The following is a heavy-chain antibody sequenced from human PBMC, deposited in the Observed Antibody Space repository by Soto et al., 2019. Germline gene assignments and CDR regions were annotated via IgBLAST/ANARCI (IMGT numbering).Heavy chain of an antibody. D-gene: IGHD5-18*01. V-gene: IGHV3-21*01. J-gene: IGHJ5*02. CDR3: ARDPGMDIAMVP. CDR1: GFTFRNYN. Sequence: EVQLVQSGGGLVKPGGSLRVSCAASGFTFRNYNMNWVRQAPGKGLGWVSFISSGGDYIRYADSVKGRFTISRDNAKNSLYLQMNSLRAEDTAVYYCARDPGMDIAMVPWGQGTLVTVSS. CDR2: ISSGGDYI.